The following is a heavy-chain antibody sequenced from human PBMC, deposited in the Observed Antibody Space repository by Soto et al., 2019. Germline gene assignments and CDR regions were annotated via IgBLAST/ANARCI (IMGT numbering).Heavy chain of an antibody. CDR3: ARLTGLVQGHYHLDY. D-gene: IGHD1-26*01. J-gene: IGHJ4*02. CDR1: GYSFASYW. V-gene: IGHV5-51*01. CDR2: IYPGDSDT. Sequence: GESLKISCQGSGYSFASYWIGWVRQMPGKDLEWMGIIYPGDSDTRYSPSFQGQVTISADKSISTAYLQWSSLKASDTAMYYCARLTGLVQGHYHLDYRGQGTLVTVSA.